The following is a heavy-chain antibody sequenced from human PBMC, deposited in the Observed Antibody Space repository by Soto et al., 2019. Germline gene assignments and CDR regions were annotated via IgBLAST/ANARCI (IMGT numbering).Heavy chain of an antibody. CDR3: ARDRYGDYYAY. J-gene: IGHJ4*02. D-gene: IGHD3-22*01. V-gene: IGHV4-31*03. CDR1: GASLSSGGYY. CDR2: IYFDGMT. Sequence: QVQLLESGPGLVKPSQTLSLSCIVSGASLSSGGYYWNWIRQHPGKGLEWIGYIYFDGMTYYNPSRESRVTMSIDASKNQFSLHLSSVTAADTAVYYCARDRYGDYYAYWGQGILVTVSS.